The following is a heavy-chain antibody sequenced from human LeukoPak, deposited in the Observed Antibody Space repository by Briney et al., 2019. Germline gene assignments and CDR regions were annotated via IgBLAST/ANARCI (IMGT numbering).Heavy chain of an antibody. D-gene: IGHD3-22*01. CDR2: ISAYNGNT. V-gene: IGHV1-18*01. Sequence: ASVKVSCKASGYTFTSYGISWVRQAPGQGLEWMGWISAYNGNTNYAQKLQGRVTITRDTSASTAYMELSSLRSEDTAVYYCARAPYYDSSGYYLNWGQGTLVTVTS. CDR3: ARAPYYDSSGYYLN. CDR1: GYTFTSYG. J-gene: IGHJ4*02.